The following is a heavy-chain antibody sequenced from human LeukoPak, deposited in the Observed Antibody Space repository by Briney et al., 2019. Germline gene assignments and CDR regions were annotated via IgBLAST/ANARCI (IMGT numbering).Heavy chain of an antibody. Sequence: GGSLRLSCAASGFTFNNNGMHWVRQAPGKGLEWVAFIRYDGIYKYYADSVKGRFTIFRDNAKNSLYLQMNSLRAEDTAVYYCAELGITMIGGVWGKGTTVTISS. CDR2: IRYDGIYK. D-gene: IGHD3-10*02. V-gene: IGHV3-30*02. CDR1: GFTFNNNG. J-gene: IGHJ6*04. CDR3: AELGITMIGGV.